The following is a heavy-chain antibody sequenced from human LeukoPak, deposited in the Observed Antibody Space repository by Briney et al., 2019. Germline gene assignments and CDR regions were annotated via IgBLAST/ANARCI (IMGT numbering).Heavy chain of an antibody. D-gene: IGHD2-21*02. V-gene: IGHV3-53*01. CDR3: AKSLGGDLYYYYYMDV. Sequence: GGSVRLSCAASGFTVSSNYMSWVRQAPGKGLEWVSVIYSGGSTYYADSVKGRFTISRDNSKNTLYLQMNSLRAEDTAVYYCAKSLGGDLYYYYYMDVWGKGTTVTVSS. CDR2: IYSGGST. CDR1: GFTVSSNY. J-gene: IGHJ6*03.